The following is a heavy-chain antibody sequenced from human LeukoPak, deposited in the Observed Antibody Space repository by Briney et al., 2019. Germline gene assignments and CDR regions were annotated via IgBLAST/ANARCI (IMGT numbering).Heavy chain of an antibody. CDR3: AKDAADEYYDSSGYPSS. D-gene: IGHD3-22*01. CDR1: GFTFSSYG. V-gene: IGHV3-30*18. Sequence: GGSLRLSCAASGFTFSSYGMHWVRQAPGKGLEWVAVISYDGSNKYYADSVKGRFTISRDNSKNTLYLQMNSLRAEDTAVYYCAKDAADEYYDSSGYPSSWGQGTLVTVSS. CDR2: ISYDGSNK. J-gene: IGHJ5*02.